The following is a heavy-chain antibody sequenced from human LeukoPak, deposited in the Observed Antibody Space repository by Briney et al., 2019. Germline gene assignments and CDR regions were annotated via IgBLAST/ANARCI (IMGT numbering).Heavy chain of an antibody. J-gene: IGHJ3*02. CDR2: INPTTGST. CDR3: ARDLNPQSIGMRAFDI. D-gene: IGHD1-14*01. Sequence: GASVKVSCKASGYTFTNFYLHWVRQAPGQGLEWMGIINPTTGSTTCAQKLQGRVTMTRDMSTSTVYMELSSLRSEDTAVYFCARDLNPQSIGMRAFDIWGQGTMVTASS. V-gene: IGHV1-46*01. CDR1: GYTFTNFY.